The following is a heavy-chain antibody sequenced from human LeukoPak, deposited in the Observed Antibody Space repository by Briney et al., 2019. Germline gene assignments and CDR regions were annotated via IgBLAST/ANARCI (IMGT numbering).Heavy chain of an antibody. V-gene: IGHV3-33*01. CDR2: IWYDGSNK. J-gene: IGHJ3*02. Sequence: GGSLRLSCAASGFTFSSYGMHWVRQAPGKGLEWVAVIWYDGSNKYYADSVKGRFTISRDNSKNTLYLQMNSLRAEDTAVYYCTRDESSISMIVPDAFDIWGQGTMVTVSS. D-gene: IGHD3-22*01. CDR1: GFTFSSYG. CDR3: TRDESSISMIVPDAFDI.